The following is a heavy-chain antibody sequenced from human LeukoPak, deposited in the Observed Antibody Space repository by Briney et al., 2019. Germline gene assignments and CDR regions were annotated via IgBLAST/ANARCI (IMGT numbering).Heavy chain of an antibody. D-gene: IGHD3-22*01. J-gene: IGHJ4*02. CDR3: ARDGYYYDSSGYYRLFDY. Sequence: SETLSLTCTVSGGSISSYYWSWIRQPPGKGLEWIGYIYYSGSNNYNPSLKSRVTISVDTSKNQFSLKLSSVTAADTAVYYCARDGYYYDSSGYYRLFDYWGQGTLVTVSS. CDR1: GGSISSYY. CDR2: IYYSGSN. V-gene: IGHV4-59*01.